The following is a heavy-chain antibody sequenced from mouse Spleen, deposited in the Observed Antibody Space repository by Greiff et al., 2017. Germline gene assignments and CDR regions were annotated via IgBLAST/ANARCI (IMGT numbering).Heavy chain of an antibody. J-gene: IGHJ3*01. V-gene: IGHV2-5*01. D-gene: IGHD2-14*01. Sequence: QVQLKESGPGLVQPSQSLSITCTVSGFSLTSYGVHWVRQSPGKGLEWLGVIWRGGSTDYNAAFMSRLSITKDNSKSQVFFKMNSLQADDTAIYYCAKKGDYRYDTTWFAYWGQGTLVTVSA. CDR3: AKKGDYRYDTTWFAY. CDR2: IWRGGST. CDR1: GFSLTSYG.